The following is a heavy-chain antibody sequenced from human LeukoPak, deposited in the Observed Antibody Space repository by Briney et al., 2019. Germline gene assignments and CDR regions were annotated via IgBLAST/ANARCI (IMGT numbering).Heavy chain of an antibody. CDR3: ARGNYDFWSGYND. J-gene: IGHJ4*02. V-gene: IGHV3-48*01. Sequence: EVSPRLPRAASGFTHSSYTMNWARHAPGKAREGGLYLSSSIRTIYYAGSVTGGFTISRDNATNSLYLQMTSLRAEDTAVYYCARGNYDFWSGYNDWGQGTLVTVSS. CDR1: GFTHSSYT. CDR2: LSSSIRTI. D-gene: IGHD3-3*01.